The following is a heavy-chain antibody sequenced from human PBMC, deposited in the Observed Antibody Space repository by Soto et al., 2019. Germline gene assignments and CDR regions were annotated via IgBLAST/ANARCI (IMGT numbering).Heavy chain of an antibody. CDR1: GDSISSSEW. J-gene: IGHJ4*02. Sequence: QVQLQESGPGLVKPSGTLSLTCAVSGDSISSSEWWSWVRQTPGKGLEWIGEIYHSGSTNYNPSLKSQVSLSVDESKNQFSLNLNSMTAADTAVYYCARLSTWSNFDYWGQGILVTVSS. CDR2: IYHSGST. CDR3: ARLSTWSNFDY. D-gene: IGHD6-13*01. V-gene: IGHV4-4*02.